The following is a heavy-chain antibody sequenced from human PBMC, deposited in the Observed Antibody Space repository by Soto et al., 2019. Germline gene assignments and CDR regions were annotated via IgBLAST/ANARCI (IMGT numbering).Heavy chain of an antibody. Sequence: GGSLRLSCAASGFTFSSYWMSWVRQAPGKGLEWVANIKQDGSEKYYVDSVKGRFTISRDNAKNSLYLQMNSLRAEDTAVYYCARDRRTVTTNYYYGMDVWGQGTTVTVSS. D-gene: IGHD4-17*01. CDR3: ARDRRTVTTNYYYGMDV. CDR1: GFTFSSYW. J-gene: IGHJ6*02. V-gene: IGHV3-7*01. CDR2: IKQDGSEK.